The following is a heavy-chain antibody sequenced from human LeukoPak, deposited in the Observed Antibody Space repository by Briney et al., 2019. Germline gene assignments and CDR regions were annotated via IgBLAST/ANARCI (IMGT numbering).Heavy chain of an antibody. D-gene: IGHD2-15*01. CDR2: INWNSRVM. V-gene: IGHV3-9*01. J-gene: IGHJ4*02. CDR3: AKDMASAVYCSGGTCYFDY. CDR1: GFTFDDYA. Sequence: GRSLRLSCAASGFTFDDYAMHWVRQAPGKGLEWVAGINWNSRVMGYADSVMGRFTISRDNAKNSLYLQMNSLRAEDTALYYCAKDMASAVYCSGGTCYFDYWGQGSLVTVSS.